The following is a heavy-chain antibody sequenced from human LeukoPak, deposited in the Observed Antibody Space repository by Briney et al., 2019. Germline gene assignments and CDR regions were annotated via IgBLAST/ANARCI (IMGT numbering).Heavy chain of an antibody. D-gene: IGHD3-22*01. CDR1: GFTFSSYG. CDR2: IWYDGSNK. J-gene: IGHJ3*02. Sequence: GGSLRLSCAASGFTFSSYGMHWDRQAPGKGLEWVAVIWYDGSNKYYADSVKGRFTISRDNSKNTLYLQMNSLRAEDTAVYYCARDQDYDSSGYYYGVHAFDIWGQGTLVTVSS. V-gene: IGHV3-33*01. CDR3: ARDQDYDSSGYYYGVHAFDI.